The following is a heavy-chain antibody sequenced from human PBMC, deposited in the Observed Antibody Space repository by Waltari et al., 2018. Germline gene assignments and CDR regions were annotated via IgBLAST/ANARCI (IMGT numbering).Heavy chain of an antibody. V-gene: IGHV1-3*01. J-gene: IGHJ4*02. CDR1: GYTFTSYA. Sequence: QVQLVQSGAEVKKPGASVKVSCKASGYTFTSYAMHWVRQAPGQRLEWMGWINAVNGNTKYSQKFQGRVTITRDTSASTAYMELSSLRSEDTAVYYCARDRGDGYGYWGQGTLVTVSS. D-gene: IGHD5-12*01. CDR3: ARDRGDGYGY. CDR2: INAVNGNT.